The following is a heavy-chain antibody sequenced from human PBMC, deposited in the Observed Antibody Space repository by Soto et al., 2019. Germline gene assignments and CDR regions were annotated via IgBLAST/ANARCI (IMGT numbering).Heavy chain of an antibody. CDR2: ISGSGGST. CDR1: GFTFSSYA. D-gene: IGHD3-22*01. J-gene: IGHJ4*02. CDR3: ANRADDYDRSGYYFPEGPFDY. Sequence: EVQLLESGGGLVQPGGSLRLSCAASGFTFSSYAMSWVRQAPGKGLEWVSAISGSGGSTYYADSVKGRFTISRDNPKNTPYLQMNCLRAEHTAIYYCANRADDYDRSGYYFPEGPFDYWGRGTLVTVS. V-gene: IGHV3-23*01.